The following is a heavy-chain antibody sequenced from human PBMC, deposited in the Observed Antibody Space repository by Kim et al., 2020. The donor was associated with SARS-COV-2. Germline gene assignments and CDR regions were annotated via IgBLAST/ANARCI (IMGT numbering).Heavy chain of an antibody. CDR3: AKDPQQLVLWYFDL. D-gene: IGHD6-13*01. V-gene: IGHV3-23*01. J-gene: IGHJ2*01. Sequence: ADSVKGRFTISRDNSKNTLYLQMNSLRAEDTAVYYCAKDPQQLVLWYFDLWGRGTLVTVSS.